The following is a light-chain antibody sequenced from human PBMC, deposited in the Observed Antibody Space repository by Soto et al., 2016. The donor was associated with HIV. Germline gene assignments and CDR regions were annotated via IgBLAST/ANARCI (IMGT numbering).Light chain of an antibody. V-gene: IGKV1-6*01. CDR1: QGIKNE. CDR2: SAS. Sequence: AIQMTQSPSSLSASVGDRVTITCRASQGIKNELGWYQQKPGEAPKLLIYSASTLGSGVPLRFSGSGSGTDFTLTISSLQPEDSASYFCLQDYSYPYSFGQGTKVGD. CDR3: LQDYSYPYS. J-gene: IGKJ2*03.